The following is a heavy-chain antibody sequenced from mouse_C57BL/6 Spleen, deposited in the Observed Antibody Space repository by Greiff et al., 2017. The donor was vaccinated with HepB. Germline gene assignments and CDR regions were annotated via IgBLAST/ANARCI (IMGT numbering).Heavy chain of an antibody. V-gene: IGHV1-15*01. J-gene: IGHJ1*03. CDR2: IDPETGGT. CDR1: GYTFTDYE. D-gene: IGHD1-1*01. Sequence: VQLQQSGAELVRPGASVTLSCKASGYTFTDYEMHWVKQTPVHGLEWIGAIDPETGGTAYNQKFKGKAILTADKSSSTAYMELRSLTSEDSAVYYCTRPGSRYVGHWYFDVWGTGTTVTVSS. CDR3: TRPGSRYVGHWYFDV.